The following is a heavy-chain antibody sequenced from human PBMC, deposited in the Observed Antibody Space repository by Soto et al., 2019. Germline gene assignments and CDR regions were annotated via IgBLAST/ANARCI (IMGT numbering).Heavy chain of an antibody. D-gene: IGHD2-21*01. J-gene: IGHJ4*02. Sequence: QVQLVQSGAEVKKPGASVKISCKASGYTFIHYYIHWVRQAPGQGLEWMAIINPNGGSTNYAQKFQGRVTVTSDTSTTTGSMELNSLESDDTAVYFCARSLLQGDFWGQGTLVTVPS. CDR2: INPNGGST. CDR3: ARSLLQGDF. CDR1: GYTFIHYY. V-gene: IGHV1-46*01.